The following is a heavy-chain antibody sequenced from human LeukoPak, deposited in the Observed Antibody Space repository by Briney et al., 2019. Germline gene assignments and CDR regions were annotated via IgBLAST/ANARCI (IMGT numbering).Heavy chain of an antibody. CDR3: ARVGLYGSGRDY. D-gene: IGHD3-10*01. CDR1: GGTFSSYA. CDR2: IIPIFGTA. V-gene: IGHV1-69*06. Sequence: SVKVSCKASGGTFSSYAISWVRQAPGQGLEWMGRIIPIFGTANYAQKFQGRVTITADKSTSTAYMELSSLRSEDTAVYYCARVGLYGSGRDYWGQVTLVTVSS. J-gene: IGHJ4*02.